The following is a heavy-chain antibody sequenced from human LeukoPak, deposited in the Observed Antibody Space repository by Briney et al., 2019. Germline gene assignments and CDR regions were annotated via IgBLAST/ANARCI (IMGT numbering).Heavy chain of an antibody. CDR3: VRGKSIEMRFFDY. CDR1: GYTFTGYY. Sequence: ASVKVSCKASGYTFTGYYMHWVRQAPGQGLEWMGWINPNSGGTHYAQKFQGRVTMTRDTSISTAYMELSRLRSDDKAVYYGVRGKSIEMRFFDYWGQGTLVTVSS. D-gene: IGHD5-24*01. CDR2: INPNSGGT. V-gene: IGHV1-2*02. J-gene: IGHJ4*02.